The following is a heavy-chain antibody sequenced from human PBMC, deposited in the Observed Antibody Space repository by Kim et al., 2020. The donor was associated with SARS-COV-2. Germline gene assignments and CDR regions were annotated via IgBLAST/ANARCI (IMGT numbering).Heavy chain of an antibody. D-gene: IGHD5-12*01. V-gene: IGHV3-53*01. CDR3: ASNKGRGYSGHEYGLGDSGYDYGLGGMDV. CDR2: IYRGGST. J-gene: IGHJ6*02. CDR1: EFIVSTNY. Sequence: GGSLRLSCAASEFIVSTNYMNWVRQAPGRGLEWVSVIYRGGSTSYADSVKGRFTISRDDSKNTLYLQMNSLRAEDTAVYYCASNKGRGYSGHEYGLGDSGYDYGLGGMDVWGQGTTVTVSS.